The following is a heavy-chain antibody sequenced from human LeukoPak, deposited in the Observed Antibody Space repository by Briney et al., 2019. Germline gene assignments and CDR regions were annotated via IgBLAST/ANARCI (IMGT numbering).Heavy chain of an antibody. CDR3: ARRRVYYYYYYMDV. J-gene: IGHJ6*03. Sequence: PSETLSLTCTVSGGSISSYYWSWIRQPPGKGLEWIGEINHSGSTNYNPSLKSRVTISVDTSKNQFSLKLSSVTAADTAVYYCARRRVYYYYYYMDVWGKGTTVTISS. V-gene: IGHV4-34*01. CDR2: INHSGST. CDR1: GGSISSYY.